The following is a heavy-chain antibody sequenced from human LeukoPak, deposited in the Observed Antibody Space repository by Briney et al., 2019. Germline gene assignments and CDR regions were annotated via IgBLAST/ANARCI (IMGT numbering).Heavy chain of an antibody. Sequence: GGSLRLSCAASGFTSSSYGMHWVRQAPGKGLEWVAFIRYDGSNKYYADSVKGRFTISRDNSKNTLYLQMNSLRAEDTAVYYCAKGRDQLLYGTNFDYWGQGTLVTVSS. CDR2: IRYDGSNK. D-gene: IGHD2-2*02. CDR3: AKGRDQLLYGTNFDY. CDR1: GFTSSSYG. J-gene: IGHJ4*02. V-gene: IGHV3-30*02.